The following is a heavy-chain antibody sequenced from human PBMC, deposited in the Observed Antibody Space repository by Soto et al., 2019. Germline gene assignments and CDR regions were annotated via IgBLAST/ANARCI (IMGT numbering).Heavy chain of an antibody. V-gene: IGHV1-46*01. Sequence: ASVKVSCKASGYTYTSYYMHWVRQAPGQGLEWMGIINPSGGSTSYAQKFQGRVTMTRDTSTSTVYMELSSLRSEDTAVYYCARNEFGIAAVDYWGQGTLVTVSS. CDR2: INPSGGST. D-gene: IGHD6-13*01. CDR3: ARNEFGIAAVDY. CDR1: GYTYTSYY. J-gene: IGHJ4*02.